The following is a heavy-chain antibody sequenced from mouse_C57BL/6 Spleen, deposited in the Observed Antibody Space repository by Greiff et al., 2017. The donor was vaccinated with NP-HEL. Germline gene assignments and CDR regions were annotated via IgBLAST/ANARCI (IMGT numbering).Heavy chain of an antibody. D-gene: IGHD2-4*01. V-gene: IGHV7-3*01. J-gene: IGHJ4*01. CDR1: GFTFTDYY. CDR2: IRNKANGYTT. Sequence: EVKLVESGGGLVQPGGSLSLSCAASGFTFTDYYMSWVRQPPGKALEWLGFIRNKANGYTTEYSASVKGRFTISRDNSQSILYLQMIDLRAEDSATYYCASRSDYDGYYYAIDYWGQGTSVTVSS. CDR3: ASRSDYDGYYYAIDY.